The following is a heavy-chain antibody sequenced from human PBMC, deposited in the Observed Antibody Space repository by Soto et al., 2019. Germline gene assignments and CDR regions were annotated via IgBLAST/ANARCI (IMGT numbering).Heavy chain of an antibody. CDR1: GFTFSSYE. J-gene: IGHJ5*02. D-gene: IGHD5-18*01. CDR2: ISSSGSTI. CDR3: ARGLYLQVDTAMVARPP. V-gene: IGHV3-48*03. Sequence: GGSLRLSCAASGFTFSSYEMNWVRQAPGKGLEWVSYISSSGSTIYYADSVKGRFTISRDNAKNSLYLQMNSLRAEDTAVYYCARGLYLQVDTAMVARPPWGQGTLVTVSS.